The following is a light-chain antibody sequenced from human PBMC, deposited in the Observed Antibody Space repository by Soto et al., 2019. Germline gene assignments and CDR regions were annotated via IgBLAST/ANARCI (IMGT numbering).Light chain of an antibody. CDR3: GTWDGSLSAGV. V-gene: IGLV1-51*01. CDR1: SSNIGNNY. Sequence: QSVLTQPPSVAAAPGQKVTISCAGSSSNIGNNYVSWYQHVPGTAPKLLIYDNNKRPSGIPDRFSGSKSGTSATLGITGLQTGDGADYYCGTWDGSLSAGVFGGGTELTVL. CDR2: DNN. J-gene: IGLJ3*02.